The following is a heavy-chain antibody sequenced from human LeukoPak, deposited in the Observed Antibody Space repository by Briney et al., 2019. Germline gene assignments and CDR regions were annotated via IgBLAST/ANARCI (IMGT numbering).Heavy chain of an antibody. CDR1: GYSFTSYW. Sequence: GESLKISCKGSGYSFTSYWIGWVRQMPGKGLEWMGIIYPGDSDTRYSPSFQGQVTISADKSISTAYLQWSSLKASDTAMCYCARRDVVVVVATDHDAFDIWGQGTMVTVSS. J-gene: IGHJ3*02. V-gene: IGHV5-51*01. CDR2: IYPGDSDT. D-gene: IGHD2-15*01. CDR3: ARRDVVVVVATDHDAFDI.